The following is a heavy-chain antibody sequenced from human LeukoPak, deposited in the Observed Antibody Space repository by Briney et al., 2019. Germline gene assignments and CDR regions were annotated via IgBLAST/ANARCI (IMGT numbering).Heavy chain of an antibody. CDR1: GFTFSGSW. CDR3: AKLLGTATTYDS. CDR2: INPDGSQK. J-gene: IGHJ4*02. V-gene: IGHV3-7*01. Sequence: GGSLRLSCAASGFTFSGSWMSWVRQAPGKGLEWVASINPDGSQKLYVDSVKGRLTISRDNTKSSLYLQMNSLGAEDTAMYYCAKLLGTATTYDSWGQGTRVTVSS. D-gene: IGHD5-24*01.